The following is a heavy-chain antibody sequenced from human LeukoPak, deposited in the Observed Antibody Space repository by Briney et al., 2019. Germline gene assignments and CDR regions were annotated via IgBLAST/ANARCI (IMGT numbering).Heavy chain of an antibody. J-gene: IGHJ4*02. D-gene: IGHD6-13*01. Sequence: SETLSLTCTVSGDSFRSSTYYWGWIRQPPGKGLEWIGSIYYSGSTYYNPSLKSRVTISVDTSKNQFSLKLSSVTAADTAVYYCARRSYSSSWYYFDYWGQGTLVTVSS. CDR3: ARRSYSSSWYYFDY. CDR1: GDSFRSSTYY. V-gene: IGHV4-39*01. CDR2: IYYSGST.